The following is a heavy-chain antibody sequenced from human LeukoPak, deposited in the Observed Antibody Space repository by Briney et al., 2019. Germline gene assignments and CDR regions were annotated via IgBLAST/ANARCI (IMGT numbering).Heavy chain of an antibody. D-gene: IGHD3-9*01. CDR3: PKTAYEILTGEIHNWFDP. CDR2: INAGNGNT. Sequence: ASVKVSCKASGYTFTSFAIHWVRQAPGQRLEWMGWINAGNGNTKYSQKFQGRVTISRDTSASTAYMELSSLRSEDTALFFYPKTAYEILTGEIHNWFDPWGQGTLVTVSS. CDR1: GYTFTSFA. J-gene: IGHJ5*02. V-gene: IGHV1-3*01.